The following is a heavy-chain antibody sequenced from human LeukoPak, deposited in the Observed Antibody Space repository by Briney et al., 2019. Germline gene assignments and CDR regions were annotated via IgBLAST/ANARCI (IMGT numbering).Heavy chain of an antibody. V-gene: IGHV3-74*01. Sequence: GGSLRLSCAASGFTFSSYWVHWVRQAPGKGLVWVLRVNSDESITTYADSVNGRFTISRDNAKNTLYLQMKSLRAEDTAVYYCARGHLPTPRSAMDVWGQGTTVTVSS. J-gene: IGHJ6*02. CDR3: ARGHLPTPRSAMDV. D-gene: IGHD3-3*02. CDR2: VNSDESIT. CDR1: GFTFSSYW.